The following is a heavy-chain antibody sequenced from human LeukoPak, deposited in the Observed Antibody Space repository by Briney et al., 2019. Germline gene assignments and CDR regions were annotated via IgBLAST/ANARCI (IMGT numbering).Heavy chain of an antibody. V-gene: IGHV3-74*01. Sequence: GGSLRLSCAASGFTFSSYWVHWVRQAPGKGLVWVLRVNSDESITTYADSVNGRFTISRDNAKNTLYLQMKSLRAEDTAVYYCARGHLPTPRSAMDVWGQGTTVTVSS. J-gene: IGHJ6*02. CDR3: ARGHLPTPRSAMDV. D-gene: IGHD3-3*02. CDR2: VNSDESIT. CDR1: GFTFSSYW.